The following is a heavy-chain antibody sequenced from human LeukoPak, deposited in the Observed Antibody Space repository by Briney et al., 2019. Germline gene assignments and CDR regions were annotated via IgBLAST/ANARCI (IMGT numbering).Heavy chain of an antibody. CDR2: IYYSGST. Sequence: PSETLSLTCTVSGGSISSYYWSWIRQPPGKGLEWIGYIYYSGSTNYNPSLKSRVTISVDTSKNQFSLKLSSVTAADTAVYYCARVTSDSRYFDYWGQGTLVTVSS. J-gene: IGHJ4*02. V-gene: IGHV4-59*01. D-gene: IGHD3-22*01. CDR3: ARVTSDSRYFDY. CDR1: GGSISSYY.